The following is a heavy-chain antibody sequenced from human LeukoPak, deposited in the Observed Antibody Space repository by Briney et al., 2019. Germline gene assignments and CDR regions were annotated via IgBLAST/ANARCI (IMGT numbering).Heavy chain of an antibody. CDR1: GGTFSSYA. Sequence: GASVKVSCKASGGTFSSYAISWVRQAPGQGLEWMGGIIPIFGTANYAQKFQGRVTITTDESTSTAYMELSSLRSEDTAVYYCAVGAGYCSSTSCYIKYFDYWGQGTLVNVSS. CDR3: AVGAGYCSSTSCYIKYFDY. D-gene: IGHD2-2*02. J-gene: IGHJ4*02. CDR2: IIPIFGTA. V-gene: IGHV1-69*05.